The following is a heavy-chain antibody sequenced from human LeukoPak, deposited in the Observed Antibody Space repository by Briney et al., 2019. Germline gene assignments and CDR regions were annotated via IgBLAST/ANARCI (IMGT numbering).Heavy chain of an antibody. J-gene: IGHJ3*02. D-gene: IGHD2-2*01. V-gene: IGHV4-38-2*01. CDR2: IYHSGST. CDR3: ASCSSTSNDAFDI. CDR1: GYSISSGYY. Sequence: SETLSLTYAVSGYSISSGYYWGWIRQPPGKGLEWIGSIYHSGSTYYNPSLKSRVTISVDTSKNQFSLKLSSVTAADTAVYYCASCSSTSNDAFDIWGQGTMVTVSS.